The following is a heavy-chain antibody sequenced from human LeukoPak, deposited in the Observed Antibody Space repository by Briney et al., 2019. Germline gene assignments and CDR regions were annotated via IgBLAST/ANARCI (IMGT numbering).Heavy chain of an antibody. CDR2: ISYDGSNK. D-gene: IGHD5-12*01. Sequence: PGRSLRLSCAASGFTFSSYVMHWVRQAPGKGLEWVAVISYDGSNKYYADSVKGRFTISRDNSKNTLYLQMNSLRAEDTAVYYCARLAQVATIVSYWGQGTLVTVSS. CDR1: GFTFSSYV. CDR3: ARLAQVATIVSY. J-gene: IGHJ4*02. V-gene: IGHV3-30-3*01.